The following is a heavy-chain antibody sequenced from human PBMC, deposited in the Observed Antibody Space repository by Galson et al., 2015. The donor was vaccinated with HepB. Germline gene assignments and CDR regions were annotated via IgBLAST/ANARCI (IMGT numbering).Heavy chain of an antibody. CDR1: GGSISSGSYY. CDR2: IYTSGST. Sequence: TLSLTCTVSGGSISSGSYYWSWIRQPAGKGLEWIGRIYTSGSTNYNPSLKSRVTMSVDTSKNQFSLKLSSVTAADTAVYYCARDRIVVVPAAKKYYYYMDVWGKGTTVTVSS. J-gene: IGHJ6*03. D-gene: IGHD2-2*01. V-gene: IGHV4-61*02. CDR3: ARDRIVVVPAAKKYYYYMDV.